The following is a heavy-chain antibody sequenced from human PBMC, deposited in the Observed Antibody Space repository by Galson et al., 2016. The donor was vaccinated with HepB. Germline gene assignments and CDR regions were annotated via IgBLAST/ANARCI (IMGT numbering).Heavy chain of an antibody. V-gene: IGHV2-5*02. D-gene: IGHD3-10*01. CDR2: IYWDDNK. Sequence: PALVKPTQTLMLTCTFSGFSLTTRGVGVGWIRQPPGKALEWLAFIYWDDNKRYSPSLKSRLTITKDTSKNQVVLTLTNMDPVDTATYYYGHRGGITFDYWGQGTLVTVSS. CDR3: GHRGGITFDY. CDR1: GFSLTTRGVG. J-gene: IGHJ4*02.